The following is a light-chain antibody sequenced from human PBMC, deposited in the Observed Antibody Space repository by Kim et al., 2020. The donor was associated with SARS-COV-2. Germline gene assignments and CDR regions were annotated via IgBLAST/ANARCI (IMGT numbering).Light chain of an antibody. CDR2: DVS. CDR3: CSYTDRHTFV. CDR1: SSDVGSFKY. Sequence: GWSVTISFPGTSSDVGSFKYVSWYQQHPGTVPKLMIYDVSKRPSGVPDRFSGSKSGNTASLTVSGLQAEYEADYYCCSYTDRHTFVFGTGTKVTVL. V-gene: IGLV2-11*03. J-gene: IGLJ1*01.